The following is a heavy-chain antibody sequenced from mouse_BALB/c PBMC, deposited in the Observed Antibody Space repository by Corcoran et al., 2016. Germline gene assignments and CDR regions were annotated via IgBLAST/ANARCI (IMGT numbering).Heavy chain of an antibody. D-gene: IGHD2-2*01. CDR2: ISYDGSN. V-gene: IGHV3-6*02. CDR3: ARGAYGNDGY. Sequence: DVQLQESGPGLVKPSQSLSLTCSVTGYSITSGYYWNWIRQFPGNKLEWMGYISYDGSNNYNPSLKNRISITRDTSKNQFFLKLNSVTTEDTATYYCARGAYGNDGYWGQGTTLTVSS. J-gene: IGHJ2*01. CDR1: GYSITSGYY.